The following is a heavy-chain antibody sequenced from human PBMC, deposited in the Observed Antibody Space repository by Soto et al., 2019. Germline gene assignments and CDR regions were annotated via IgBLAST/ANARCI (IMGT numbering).Heavy chain of an antibody. D-gene: IGHD6-13*01. CDR2: INHSGST. J-gene: IGHJ5*02. CDR3: ARGFYSSSEKRFDP. Sequence: PSETLSLTCAVYGGSFSGYYWSWIRQPPGKGLEWIGEINHSGSTNYNPSLKSRVTISVDTSKNQFSLKLSSVTAADTAVYYCARGFYSSSEKRFDPWGQGTLVTVSS. CDR1: GGSFSGYY. V-gene: IGHV4-34*01.